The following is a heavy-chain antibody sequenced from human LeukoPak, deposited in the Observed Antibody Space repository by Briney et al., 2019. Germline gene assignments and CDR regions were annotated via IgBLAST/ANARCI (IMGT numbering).Heavy chain of an antibody. Sequence: SETLSLTCNVSGDSISGGGYYWSWIRQHPGKGLEWIGYIYYSGSAYYNPSLKSRVTILVDTSKNQFSLKLSSVTAADTAVYYCARGSTFIGSDYWGQGTLVTVSS. CDR1: GDSISGGGYY. J-gene: IGHJ4*02. CDR3: ARGSTFIGSDY. CDR2: IYYSGSA. V-gene: IGHV4-31*03. D-gene: IGHD2-15*01.